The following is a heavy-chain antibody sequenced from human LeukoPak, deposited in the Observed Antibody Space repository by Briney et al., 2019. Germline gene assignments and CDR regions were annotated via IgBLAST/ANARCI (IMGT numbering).Heavy chain of an antibody. D-gene: IGHD2-2*01. Sequence: GGSLRLSCAASGFSFSSFWMSWVRQAPGKGLEWVADIKEEGRTTYYVDSVKGRFTISRDNAKNTLYLQMNSLRAEDTAVYYCARDSPAGSSWRSEPTFDYWGQGTLVTVTS. V-gene: IGHV3-7*04. J-gene: IGHJ4*02. CDR2: IKEEGRTT. CDR3: ARDSPAGSSWRSEPTFDY. CDR1: GFSFSSFW.